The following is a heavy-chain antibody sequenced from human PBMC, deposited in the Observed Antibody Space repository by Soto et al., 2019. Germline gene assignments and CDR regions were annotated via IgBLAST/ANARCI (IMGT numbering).Heavy chain of an antibody. Sequence: EVQLVESGGGLVQPGWSLRLSCAASGFNFDDYAMHWVRQAPGKGLEWVSGISWNSGSIGYADSVKGRFTISRDNAKNSLYLHMNSLRAEDTALYYCVKDTGYYDVRGALDIWGQGTMVTVSS. CDR2: ISWNSGSI. D-gene: IGHD3-22*01. CDR3: VKDTGYYDVRGALDI. J-gene: IGHJ3*02. V-gene: IGHV3-9*01. CDR1: GFNFDDYA.